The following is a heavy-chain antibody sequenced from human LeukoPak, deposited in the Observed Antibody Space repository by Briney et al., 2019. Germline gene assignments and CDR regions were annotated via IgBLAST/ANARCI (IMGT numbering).Heavy chain of an antibody. CDR1: GGSISSGSYY. Sequence: PSQTLSLTCTVSGGSISSGSYYWSWIRQPAGKGLEWIGRIYTSGSTNYNPSLKSRVTISVDTSKNQFSLKLSSVTAADTAVYYCARGYSYGPFGYWGQGTLVTVSS. D-gene: IGHD5-18*01. V-gene: IGHV4-61*02. CDR2: IYTSGST. CDR3: ARGYSYGPFGY. J-gene: IGHJ4*02.